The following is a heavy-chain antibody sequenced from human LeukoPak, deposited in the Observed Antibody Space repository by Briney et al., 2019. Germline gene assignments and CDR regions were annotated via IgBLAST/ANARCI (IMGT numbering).Heavy chain of an antibody. V-gene: IGHV3-21*01. CDR1: GFTFSSYS. Sequence: GGSLRLSCAASGFTFSSYSMNWVRQAPGKGLEWVSSISSSSSYIYYADSVKGRFTISRDNAKNSLYLQMNNLRAEDTAVYYCARDMVRGYLDYWGQGTLVTVSS. CDR3: ARDMVRGYLDY. CDR2: ISSSSSYI. D-gene: IGHD3-10*01. J-gene: IGHJ4*02.